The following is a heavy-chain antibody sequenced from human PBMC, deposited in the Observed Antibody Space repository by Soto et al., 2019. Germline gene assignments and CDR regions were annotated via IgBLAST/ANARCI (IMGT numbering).Heavy chain of an antibody. CDR1: GGTFSSYA. Sequence: QVQLVQSGAEVKKPGSSVQVSCKATGGTFSSYAIRWVRQAPGRGLEWMGGVIPSFGTANYEQKFQGRVTSTADESTSTAYRELSSLRSADMAVYYCARSPIVVVVANAGFDSGYFDYWGQGTLVTVSS. V-gene: IGHV1-69*01. CDR2: VIPSFGTA. D-gene: IGHD2-15*01. CDR3: ARSPIVVVVANAGFDSGYFDY. J-gene: IGHJ4*02.